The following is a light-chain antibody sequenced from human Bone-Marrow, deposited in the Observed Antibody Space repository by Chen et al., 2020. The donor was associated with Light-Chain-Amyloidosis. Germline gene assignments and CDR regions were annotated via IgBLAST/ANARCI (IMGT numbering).Light chain of an antibody. CDR1: SNDVGGYKY. CDR2: DVT. V-gene: IGLV2-14*03. J-gene: IGLJ2*01. Sequence: QSALTQPASVSGSPGQSITISCTGTSNDVGGYKYVSWYQQHPGKAPKLILYDVTNRPSRIANRFSGSRSGNTASLTSSGLQPEDEAHYYCCSYATSATLIFGGGTKLTVL. CDR3: CSYATSATLI.